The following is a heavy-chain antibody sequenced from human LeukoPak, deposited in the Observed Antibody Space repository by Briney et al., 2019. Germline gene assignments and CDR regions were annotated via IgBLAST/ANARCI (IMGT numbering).Heavy chain of an antibody. CDR3: ARSYYDSSGPPGD. CDR1: GGSISSSSYY. J-gene: IGHJ4*02. Sequence: PSETLSLTCTVSGGSISSSSYYWGWIRQPPGKGLEWIGSIYYSGSTYYNPSLKSRVTISVDTSKNQFSLKLSSVTAADTAVYYCARSYYDSSGPPGDWGQGTLVTVSS. V-gene: IGHV4-39*07. D-gene: IGHD3-22*01. CDR2: IYYSGST.